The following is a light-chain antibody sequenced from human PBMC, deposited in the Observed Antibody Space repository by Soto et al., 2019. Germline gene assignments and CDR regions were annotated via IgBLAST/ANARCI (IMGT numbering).Light chain of an antibody. Sequence: EIVLTQSPATLSLSPGERATLSCRASQSVRSYLAWYQQKPGQAPRLLIYDASNRATDIPARFSGSGSGTDFTLTISSLDHEDFAVYYCHQRSKWPLTFGGGTQVEIK. J-gene: IGKJ4*01. CDR1: QSVRSY. CDR2: DAS. V-gene: IGKV3-11*01. CDR3: HQRSKWPLT.